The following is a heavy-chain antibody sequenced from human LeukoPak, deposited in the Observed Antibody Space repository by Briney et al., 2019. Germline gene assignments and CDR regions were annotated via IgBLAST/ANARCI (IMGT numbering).Heavy chain of an antibody. CDR3: ARGQVGDFDY. Sequence: SETLSLTCSVFGGSIRSSTYYWGWIRQPPGKGLEWIGNIYGTGSAFYNPSLRSRVTISVDTSKNQFSLKLSSVTAADTAVYYCARGQVGDFDYWGQGTLVTVSS. D-gene: IGHD3-10*01. J-gene: IGHJ4*02. V-gene: IGHV4-39*07. CDR1: GGSIRSSTYY. CDR2: IYGTGSA.